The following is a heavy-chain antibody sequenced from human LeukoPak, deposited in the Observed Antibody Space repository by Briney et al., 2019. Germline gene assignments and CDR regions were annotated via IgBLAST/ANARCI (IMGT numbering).Heavy chain of an antibody. CDR2: ISSSGSTI. D-gene: IGHD3-9*01. J-gene: IGHJ4*02. V-gene: IGHV3-48*03. Sequence: PGGSLRLSCAGSGFTFRTYEMDWVRQAPGKGLEWISYISSSGSTIYYADPVKGRFTISRDNAKNSLYLQMNSLRAEDTAVYYCARWDILTGYFDSWGQGTRVTVSS. CDR1: GFTFRTYE. CDR3: ARWDILTGYFDS.